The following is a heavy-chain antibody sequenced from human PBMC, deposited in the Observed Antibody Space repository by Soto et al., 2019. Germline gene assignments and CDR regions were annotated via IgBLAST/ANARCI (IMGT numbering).Heavy chain of an antibody. V-gene: IGHV4-31*03. Sequence: SETLSLTCTVSGGSISSGGYYWSWIRQHPGKGLEWIGYIYYRGSTYYNPSLKSRVTISAETSKNQFSLRLSSVTTADTAVYYCARDGEIAVAGTGSYYYYYMDVWGKGTTVTVSS. CDR3: ARDGEIAVAGTGSYYYYYMDV. J-gene: IGHJ6*03. CDR2: IYYRGST. D-gene: IGHD6-19*01. CDR1: GGSISSGGYY.